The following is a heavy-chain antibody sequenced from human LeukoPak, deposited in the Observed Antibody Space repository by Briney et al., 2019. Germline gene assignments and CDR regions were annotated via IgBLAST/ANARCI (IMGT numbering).Heavy chain of an antibody. CDR2: IYYSGST. V-gene: IGHV4-30-4*01. J-gene: IGHJ5*02. Sequence: NPSETLSLTCTVSGGSISSGDYYWSWIRQPPGKGLEWIGYIYYSGSTYYNPSLKSRVTISVDTSKNQFSLKLSSVTAADTAVYYCARSPRGFTVTTSWLDPWGQGTLVTVSS. D-gene: IGHD4-11*01. CDR3: ARSPRGFTVTTSWLDP. CDR1: GGSISSGDYY.